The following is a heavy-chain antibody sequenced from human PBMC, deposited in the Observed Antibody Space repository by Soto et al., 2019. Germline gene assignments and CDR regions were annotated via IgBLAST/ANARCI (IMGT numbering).Heavy chain of an antibody. J-gene: IGHJ6*02. CDR1: GFPFRWHC. CDR2: IWYDGSNK. D-gene: IGHD1-1*01. V-gene: IGHV3-33*01. Sequence: GSLEPFCSAFGFPFRWHCHPLGRPGPSKGLEWVAVIWYDGSNKYYADSVKGRFTISRDNSKNTLYLQMNSLRAEDTAVYYCARDQLELLLDYYYYGMGVWGQGTTVTVSS. CDR3: ARDQLELLLDYYYYGMGV.